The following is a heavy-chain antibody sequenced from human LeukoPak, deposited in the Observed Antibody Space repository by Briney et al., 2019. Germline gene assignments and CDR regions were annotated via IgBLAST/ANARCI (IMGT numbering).Heavy chain of an antibody. CDR1: GFTFSTIP. CDR3: VKDQDSYDYGDYYFDY. Sequence: GGSLSFSCSASGFTFSTIPMHWVRQAPGKGLEFFSTLSSNGGSTYYADSVKGRFTISRDNSKNTLYLQMSSLRAEDTAVYYCVKDQDSYDYGDYYFDYWGQGTLVTVSS. CDR2: LSSNGGST. V-gene: IGHV3-64D*06. J-gene: IGHJ4*02. D-gene: IGHD4-17*01.